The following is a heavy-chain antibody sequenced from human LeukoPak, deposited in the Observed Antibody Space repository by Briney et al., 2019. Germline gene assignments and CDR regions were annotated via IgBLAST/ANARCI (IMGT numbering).Heavy chain of an antibody. J-gene: IGHJ6*04. D-gene: IGHD3-10*01. CDR2: INAGNGNT. Sequence: ASVKVSCKASGYTFTSYAMHWVRQAPGQRREWMGWINAGNGNTKYSQKFQGRVTITRDTSASTAYMELSSLRSEDAAVYCCARGHALWFGALGYGMDVWGKGTTVTVSS. V-gene: IGHV1-3*01. CDR1: GYTFTSYA. CDR3: ARGHALWFGALGYGMDV.